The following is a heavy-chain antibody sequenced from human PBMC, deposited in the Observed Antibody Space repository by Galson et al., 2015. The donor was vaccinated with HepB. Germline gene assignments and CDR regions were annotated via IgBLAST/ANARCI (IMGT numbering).Heavy chain of an antibody. CDR1: GYTFTSYG. D-gene: IGHD3-10*01. V-gene: IGHV1-18*04. CDR2: ISAYNGNT. Sequence: SVKVSCKASGYTFTSYGISWVRQAPGQGLEWMGWISAYNGNTNYAQKLQGRVTMTTDTSTSTAYMELRSLRSDDTAVYYCARDELYYYDSGSLYDYWGQGTLVTVSS. J-gene: IGHJ4*02. CDR3: ARDELYYYDSGSLYDY.